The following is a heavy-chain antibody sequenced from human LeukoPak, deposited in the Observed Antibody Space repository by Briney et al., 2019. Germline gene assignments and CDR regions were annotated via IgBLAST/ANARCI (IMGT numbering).Heavy chain of an antibody. CDR3: ARHHYGSLSEYYFDY. CDR2: IYPGDSDT. J-gene: IGHJ4*02. V-gene: IGHV5-51*01. D-gene: IGHD3-10*01. CDR1: GYSFTNYW. Sequence: GESLKISCKGSGYSFTNYWIGWVRQMPGKGLEWMGIIYPGDSDTRYSPSFQGQVTISADKSISTAYLQWSSLKASDTAMYYCARHHYGSLSEYYFDYWGQGTLVTVSS.